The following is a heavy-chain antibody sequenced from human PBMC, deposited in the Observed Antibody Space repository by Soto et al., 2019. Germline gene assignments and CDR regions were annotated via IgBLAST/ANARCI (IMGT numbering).Heavy chain of an antibody. J-gene: IGHJ6*02. Sequence: QVQLVQSGAEVKKPGSSVKVSCKAAGGTFSSYAISWVRQAPGQGLEWMGGLIPIFGTANYAQKFQVRVTITADESTSTAYMYLSSQITEDTAEYYYAPQRLPNYYTYGMDVGGQGTTFTV. CDR2: LIPIFGTA. V-gene: IGHV1-69*12. CDR1: GGTFSSYA. D-gene: IGHD5-18*01. CDR3: APQRLPNYYTYGMDV.